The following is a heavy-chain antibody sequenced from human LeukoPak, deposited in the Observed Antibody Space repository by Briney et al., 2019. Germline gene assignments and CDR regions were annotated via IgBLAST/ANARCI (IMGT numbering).Heavy chain of an antibody. CDR3: ARGRSTYYYANWEKNFDY. V-gene: IGHV4-34*01. CDR2: INHSGST. D-gene: IGHD3-10*01. J-gene: IGHJ4*02. CDR1: GGSISSYY. Sequence: SETLSLTCTVSGGSISSYYWSWIRQPPGKGLEWMGEINHSGSTNYNPSLKSRVTISVDTSKNQFSLKLSSVTAADTAVYYCARGRSTYYYANWEKNFDYWGQGTLVTVSS.